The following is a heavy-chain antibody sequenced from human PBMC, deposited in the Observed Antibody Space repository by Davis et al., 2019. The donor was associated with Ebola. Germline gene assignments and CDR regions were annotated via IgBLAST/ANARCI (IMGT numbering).Heavy chain of an antibody. CDR1: GFSLSTSGVG. CDR2: IYWDDDK. Sequence: SGPTLVKPTQTLTLTCTFSGFSLSTSGVGVGWIRQPPGKALEWLALIYWDDDKRYSPSLKSRLTISKDTSKNQVVLTMTNMDPVDTATYYCARIVVANWFDPWGQGTLVTVSS. D-gene: IGHD2-2*01. CDR3: ARIVVANWFDP. J-gene: IGHJ5*02. V-gene: IGHV2-5*02.